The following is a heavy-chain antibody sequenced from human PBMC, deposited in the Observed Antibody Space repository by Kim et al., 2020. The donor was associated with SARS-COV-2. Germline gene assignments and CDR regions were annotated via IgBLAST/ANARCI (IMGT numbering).Heavy chain of an antibody. J-gene: IGHJ3*02. CDR1: GFSFSSYA. D-gene: IGHD3-10*01. V-gene: IGHV3-23*01. CDR2: ISGSGGGT. CDR3: AKVSGGSGTYYNFETFD. Sequence: GGSLRLSCAASGFSFSSYAMNWVRQPPGKGLEWVSRISGSGGGTYFADSVKGRFTISRDNSKNTLYLQMNSLRAEDTAVYYCAKVSGGSGTYYNFETFD.